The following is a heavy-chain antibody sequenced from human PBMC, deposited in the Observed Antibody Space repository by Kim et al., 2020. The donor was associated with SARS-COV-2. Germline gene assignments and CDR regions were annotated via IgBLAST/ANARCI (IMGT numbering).Heavy chain of an antibody. CDR1: GFTFSGSA. V-gene: IGHV3-73*01. CDR3: TTTMVRGGNY. D-gene: IGHD3-10*01. J-gene: IGHJ4*02. CDR2: IRSKANSYAT. Sequence: GGSLRLSCAASGFTFSGSAMHWVRQASGKGLEWVGRIRSKANSYATAYAASVKGRFTISRDDSKNTAYLQMNSLKTEDTAVYYCTTTMVRGGNYWGQGTLVTVSS.